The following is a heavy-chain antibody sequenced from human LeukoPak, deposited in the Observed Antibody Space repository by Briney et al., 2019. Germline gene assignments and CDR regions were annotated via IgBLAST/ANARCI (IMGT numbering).Heavy chain of an antibody. Sequence: GGSLRLSCAASGFTFSSYGMHWVRQAPGKGLEWVAFIRYDGSNKYYADSVKGRFTISRDNSKNTLYLQMNSLRAEDTAVYYCAKTSFDDFWSGLSPFGNWGQGTLVTLSS. D-gene: IGHD3-3*01. CDR2: IRYDGSNK. V-gene: IGHV3-30*02. CDR1: GFTFSSYG. J-gene: IGHJ4*02. CDR3: AKTSFDDFWSGLSPFGN.